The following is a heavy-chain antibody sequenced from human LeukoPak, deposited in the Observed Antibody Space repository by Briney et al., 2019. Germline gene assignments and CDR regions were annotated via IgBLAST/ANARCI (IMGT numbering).Heavy chain of an antibody. CDR2: FIPIFGTA. CDR3: ARGVRIQLWSYYFDY. CDR1: VGTFSSYA. Sequence: GASVKVSCKASVGTFSSYAISWVRQAPGQGLEWMGGFIPIFGTANYAQKFQGRVTITADESTSTAYMELSSLRSEDTAVYYCARGVRIQLWSYYFDYWGQGTLVTVSS. V-gene: IGHV1-69*13. J-gene: IGHJ4*02. D-gene: IGHD5-18*01.